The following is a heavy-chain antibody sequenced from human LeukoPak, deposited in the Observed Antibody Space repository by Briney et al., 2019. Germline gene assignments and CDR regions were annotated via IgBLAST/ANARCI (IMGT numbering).Heavy chain of an antibody. V-gene: IGHV1-3*03. CDR2: INAGDANI. D-gene: IGHD1-26*01. Sequence: ASVKVSCKTSGYTFTSYAIHWVRQAPGQTLEWMGWINAGDANIKYSREFQGRVTITRDTSPSTAYMELNSLRSEDMAVYYCARSTPGSYTDYWGQGTLVTVSS. CDR1: GYTFTSYA. J-gene: IGHJ4*02. CDR3: ARSTPGSYTDY.